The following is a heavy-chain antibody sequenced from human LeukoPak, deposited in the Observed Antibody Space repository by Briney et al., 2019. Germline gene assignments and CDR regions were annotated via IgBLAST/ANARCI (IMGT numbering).Heavy chain of an antibody. V-gene: IGHV4-59*01. CDR2: IYYSGTT. Sequence: SETLSLTCSVSAASISDYYWSWIRLPPGKGLEWIGYIYYSGTTNYNPSLKSRVTISKDPSKNQISLKPTSVTHADTAVYYCARGSNWFDPWGQGILVTVSS. CDR3: ARGSNWFDP. CDR1: AASISDYY. D-gene: IGHD6-6*01. J-gene: IGHJ5*02.